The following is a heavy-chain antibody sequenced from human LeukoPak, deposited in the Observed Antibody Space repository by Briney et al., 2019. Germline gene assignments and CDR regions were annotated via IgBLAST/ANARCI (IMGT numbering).Heavy chain of an antibody. Sequence: KTSETLSLTCTVSGGSISSGGYYWSWIRQHPGKGLEWIGYIYYSGSTYYNPSLKSRVTISVDTSKNQFSLKLSSVTAADTAVYYCASSIVATYFDYWGQGTLVTVSS. V-gene: IGHV4-31*03. CDR1: GGSISSGGYY. CDR2: IYYSGST. J-gene: IGHJ4*02. D-gene: IGHD5-12*01. CDR3: ASSIVATYFDY.